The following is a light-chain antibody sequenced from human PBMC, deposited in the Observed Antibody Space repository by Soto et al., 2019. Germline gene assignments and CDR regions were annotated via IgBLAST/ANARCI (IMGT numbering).Light chain of an antibody. CDR2: DVS. CDR3: SSYTGSSTYVV. Sequence: QSVLTQPASVSGSPGQSITISCTGTSSDVGGYNYVSWYQQRPGKAPKLMIYDVSNRPSGVSNRFSGSKSANTASLTISGLQAEDEADYYCSSYTGSSTYVVFGGGTQLTVL. J-gene: IGLJ2*01. CDR1: SSDVGGYNY. V-gene: IGLV2-14*01.